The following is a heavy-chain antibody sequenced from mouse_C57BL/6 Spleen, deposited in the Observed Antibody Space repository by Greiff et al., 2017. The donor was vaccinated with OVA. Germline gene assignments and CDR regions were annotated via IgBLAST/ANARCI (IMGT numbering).Heavy chain of an antibody. J-gene: IGHJ2*01. CDR2: IHPNSGST. Sequence: QVQLQQPGAELVKPGASVKLSCKASGYTFTSYWMHWVKQRPGQGLEWIGMIHPNSGSTNYNEKFKSKATLTVDKSSSTAYMQLSSLTSEDSAVYYCARPYYSITTWDYVDYWGQGTTLTVSS. CDR1: GYTFTSYW. CDR3: ARPYYSITTWDYVDY. D-gene: IGHD2-5*01. V-gene: IGHV1-64*01.